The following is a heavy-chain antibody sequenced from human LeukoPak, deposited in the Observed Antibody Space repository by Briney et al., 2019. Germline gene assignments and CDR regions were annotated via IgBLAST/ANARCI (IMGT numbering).Heavy chain of an antibody. CDR1: GFTFSSYW. V-gene: IGHV3-23*01. D-gene: IGHD2-21*02. CDR3: ASLLAYCGDCNSRPFDI. Sequence: GGSLRLSCAASGFTFSSYWMSWVRQAPGKGLEWVSAISASGGNTYYTDSVKGRFTIPRDNSKNTLFLRMTNLRAEDTAVYYCASLLAYCGDCNSRPFDIWGQGTMVAVSS. J-gene: IGHJ3*02. CDR2: ISASGGNT.